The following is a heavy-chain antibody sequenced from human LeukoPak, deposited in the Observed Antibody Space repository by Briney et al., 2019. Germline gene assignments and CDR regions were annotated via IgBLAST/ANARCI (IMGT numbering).Heavy chain of an antibody. CDR3: ATRPEYSNFRGFDY. J-gene: IGHJ4*02. Sequence: TSETLSLTCAVSGGSISSSNWWSWVRQPPGKGLECIGEIYHSGSTNYNPSLESRVTISVDKSKNQFSLKLSSVTAADTDVYYFATRPEYSNFRGFDYWGQGTLVTVSS. V-gene: IGHV4-4*02. D-gene: IGHD4-11*01. CDR1: GGSISSSNW. CDR2: IYHSGST.